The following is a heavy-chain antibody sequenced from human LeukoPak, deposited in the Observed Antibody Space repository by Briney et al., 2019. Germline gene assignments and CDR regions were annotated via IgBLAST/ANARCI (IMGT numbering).Heavy chain of an antibody. CDR1: GGSISSYY. CDR2: IYTSGST. D-gene: IGHD2-2*01. CDR3: ARHSGYCSSTSCNGRFDP. V-gene: IGHV4-4*07. Sequence: SETLSLTCTVSGGSISSYYWSWIRQPAGKGLEWIGRIYTSGSTNYNPSLKSRVTMSVDTSKNQFSLKLSSVTAADTAVYYCARHSGYCSSTSCNGRFDPWGQGTLVTVSS. J-gene: IGHJ5*02.